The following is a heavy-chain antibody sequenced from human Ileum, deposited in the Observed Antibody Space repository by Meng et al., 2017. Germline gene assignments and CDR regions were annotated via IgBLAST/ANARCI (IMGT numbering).Heavy chain of an antibody. D-gene: IGHD3-16*01. CDR2: TYYRSKWYN. J-gene: IGHJ4*02. CDR3: ARDGGAAPDYFDY. CDR1: GDSVSSNSAA. Sequence: QVQMQQSGPGLVMPSQTLSLSCAISGDSVSSNSAAWNWIRQSPSRGLEWLGRTYYRSKWYNNYAVSVRSRISINPDTSKNQFSLQLNSVTPEDTAVYYCARDGGAAPDYFDYWGQGTLVTVS. V-gene: IGHV6-1*01.